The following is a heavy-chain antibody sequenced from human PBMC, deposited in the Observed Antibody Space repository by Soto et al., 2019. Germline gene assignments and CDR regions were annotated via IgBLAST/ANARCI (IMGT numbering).Heavy chain of an antibody. V-gene: IGHV3-15*01. J-gene: IGHJ4*02. D-gene: IGHD2-15*01. CDR3: TTFAPWYGTNPDS. CDR1: GFTFKNAM. Sequence: EVQLVESGGGLVEPGVSLRLSCVGSGFTFKNAMMSWVRQAPGKGLEWLGRIKPKTDGGAVDYGTPIKGRFSISRDDSKNSVYLQMQGLKSEDTAVDFCTTFAPWYGTNPDSWGPGTQVTVSS. CDR2: IKPKTDGGAV.